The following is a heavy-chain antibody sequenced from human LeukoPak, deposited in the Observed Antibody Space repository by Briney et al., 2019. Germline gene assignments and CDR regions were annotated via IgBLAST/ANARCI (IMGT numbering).Heavy chain of an antibody. Sequence: SESLSLTCAVYGGSFSSNYLSWVRQPPGKGLEWVGEMNHSGSTNYNQSLKSRVTISVDTSKNQFSQKLNSVTAADTAVYCCARAIRSDSMVRGVGTFVYWGQGTLVTVSS. CDR3: ARAIRSDSMVRGVGTFVY. D-gene: IGHD3-10*01. CDR2: MNHSGST. J-gene: IGHJ4*02. V-gene: IGHV4-34*01. CDR1: GGSFSSNY.